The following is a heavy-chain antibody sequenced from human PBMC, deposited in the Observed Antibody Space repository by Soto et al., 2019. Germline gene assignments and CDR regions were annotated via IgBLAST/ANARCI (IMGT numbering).Heavy chain of an antibody. D-gene: IGHD5-18*01. J-gene: IGHJ4*02. CDR1: GFTFSSYA. V-gene: IGHV3-23*01. CDR3: AKVRDSYGQAYYFDY. Sequence: HPGGSLRLSCAASGFTFSSYAISWGRQAPGKGLEWVSAISGSGGSTYYADSVKGRFTISRDNSKNTLYLQMNSLRAEDTAVYYCAKVRDSYGQAYYFDYWGQGTLVTVSS. CDR2: ISGSGGST.